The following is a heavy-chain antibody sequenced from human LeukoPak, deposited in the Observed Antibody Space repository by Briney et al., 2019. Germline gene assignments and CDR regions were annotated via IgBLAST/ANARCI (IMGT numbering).Heavy chain of an antibody. CDR1: GFTFSSYG. CDR3: TRAGGLVRGVHYYYYMDV. Sequence: GGSLRLSCAASGFTFSSYGMHWVRQAPGKGLEWVAFIRYDGGDKYYADSVKGRFTISRDNSKNTLSLQMNSLRPEDTAVYYCTRAGGLVRGVHYYYYMDVWGKGTTVTISS. D-gene: IGHD3-10*01. CDR2: IRYDGGDK. J-gene: IGHJ6*03. V-gene: IGHV3-30*02.